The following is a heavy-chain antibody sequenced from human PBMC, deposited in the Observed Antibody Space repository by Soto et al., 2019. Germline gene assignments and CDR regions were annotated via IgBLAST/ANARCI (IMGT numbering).Heavy chain of an antibody. CDR3: ASASGDYGLSEYFQH. CDR2: ISTYNGNT. CDR1: GYTFTSYG. Sequence: QVQLVQSRGEVKKPGASVKVSCKASGYTFTSYGISWVRQAPGQGLEWMGWISTYNGNTNYAQKVQGRVTMTTDTSTSAAYMELRSLRSDDTAVYYFASASGDYGLSEYFQHWGQGTLVIVSS. V-gene: IGHV1-18*01. D-gene: IGHD4-17*01. J-gene: IGHJ1*01.